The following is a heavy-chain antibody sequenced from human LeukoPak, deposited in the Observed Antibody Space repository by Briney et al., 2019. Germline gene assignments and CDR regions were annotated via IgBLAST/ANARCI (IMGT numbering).Heavy chain of an antibody. J-gene: IGHJ6*02. D-gene: IGHD3-22*01. CDR1: GGSFGGFY. CDR2: INHSGST. Sequence: SETLSLTCAVFGGSFGGFYWSWIRQPPRKGLEWIGEINHSGSTSYNPSLKSRVTISVATSKNQFSLQLTSVAAADTALYFCARGLYGSSGYGADGTSYYYFGMYVWGEGTTVTVS. CDR3: ARGLYGSSGYGADGTSYYYFGMYV. V-gene: IGHV4-34*01.